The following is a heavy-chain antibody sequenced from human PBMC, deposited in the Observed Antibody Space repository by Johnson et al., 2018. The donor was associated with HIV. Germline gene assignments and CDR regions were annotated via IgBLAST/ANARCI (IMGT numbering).Heavy chain of an antibody. D-gene: IGHD2-21*01. CDR2: ISYDGSSK. J-gene: IGHJ3*02. CDR1: GFTFSDHA. CDR3: AKSVVVVLVGDNDDAFDI. Sequence: GRSLRLSCAASGFTFSDHAMHWVRQAPGKGLEWVAVISYDGSSKYYADSVKGRFTISRDNSKNTLYLQMNNLTSEDTAVYYCAKSVVVVLVGDNDDAFDIWGQGTMVIVSP. V-gene: IGHV3-30-3*02.